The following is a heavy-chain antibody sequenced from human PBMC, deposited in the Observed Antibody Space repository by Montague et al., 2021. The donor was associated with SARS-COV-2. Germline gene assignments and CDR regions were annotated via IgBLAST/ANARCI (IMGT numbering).Heavy chain of an antibody. CDR3: ARHVTFGGVVDALDY. CDR2: IFYSGTT. J-gene: IGHJ4*02. CDR1: GASISSSENS. V-gene: IGHV4-39*01. Sequence: SETLSLTCTVSGASISSSENSWGWIRQSPGKGLEWFGSIFYSGTTYFNPSLRSRIAISVDTSKNQFSLKVTSVTAADTAVYYCARHVTFGGVVDALDYWGQGDLVSVSS. D-gene: IGHD3-16*02.